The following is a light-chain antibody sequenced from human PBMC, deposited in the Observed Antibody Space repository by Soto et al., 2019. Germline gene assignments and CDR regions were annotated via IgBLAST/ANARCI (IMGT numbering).Light chain of an antibody. Sequence: EIVMTQTPATVSVSPGERATLSCRASESASSNLAWYQQKPEQAPRLLIYGASTRATGIPARFRGSESGIEFTLTIISLQSEDCTVYYCQQFQMWPFTFGGGTNVEIK. CDR1: ESASSN. CDR3: QQFQMWPFT. V-gene: IGKV3-15*01. J-gene: IGKJ4*01. CDR2: GAS.